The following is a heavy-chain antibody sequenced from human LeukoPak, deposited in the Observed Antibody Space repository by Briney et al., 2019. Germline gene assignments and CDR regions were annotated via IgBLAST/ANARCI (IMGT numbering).Heavy chain of an antibody. CDR3: ARHYYDSSGYYYSSKNYFDS. CDR2: IYFTGST. D-gene: IGHD3-22*01. J-gene: IGHJ4*02. Sequence: NSSETLSLTCTVSGDSIRSYYWSWIRQAPGKGLEWIGYIYFTGSTKYNPSLKSRVTIAVDTSENQLSLKLNSVTAADTAVYYCARHYYDSSGYYYSSKNYFDSWGQGSLVTVSS. CDR1: GDSIRSYY. V-gene: IGHV4-59*08.